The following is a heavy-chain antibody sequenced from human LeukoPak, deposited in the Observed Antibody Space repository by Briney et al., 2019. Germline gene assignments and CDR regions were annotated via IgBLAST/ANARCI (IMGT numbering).Heavy chain of an antibody. V-gene: IGHV1-3*01. J-gene: IGHJ3*01. Sequence: ASVKVSCKASGYIFTSYAMHWVRQAPGQRLEWMGWINAGNGNTKYSQKFQGRVTITRDTSASTAYMELSSLRSEDTAVYYCARVGYQLPTFDAFDFWGQGTMVTVSS. D-gene: IGHD2-2*01. CDR2: INAGNGNT. CDR1: GYIFTSYA. CDR3: ARVGYQLPTFDAFDF.